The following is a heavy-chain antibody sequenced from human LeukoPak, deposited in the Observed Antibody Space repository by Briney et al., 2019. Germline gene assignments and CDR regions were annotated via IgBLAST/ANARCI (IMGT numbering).Heavy chain of an antibody. CDR2: IWPADSNI. J-gene: IGHJ5*02. Sequence: GESLKISCKSSGYTFTNYWIGWVRQMPGRGLEWMGIIWPADSNIRYSPSFQGQVTISADKSISTTYLQWNSLKASDTAMYYCAIGGSSWYQNWFDPWGQGTLVTVSS. CDR1: GYTFTNYW. V-gene: IGHV5-51*01. D-gene: IGHD6-13*01. CDR3: AIGGSSWYQNWFDP.